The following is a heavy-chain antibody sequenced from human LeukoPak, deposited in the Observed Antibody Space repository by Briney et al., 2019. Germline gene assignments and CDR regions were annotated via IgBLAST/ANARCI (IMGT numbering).Heavy chain of an antibody. Sequence: GGSLRLSCAASGFTFSSYAMPWVRQAPGEGLEWVAVISYDGSNKYYADSVKGRFTISRDNSKNTLYLQMNSLRAEDTAVYYCATSTLDTAIPFDPWGQGTLVTVSS. D-gene: IGHD5-18*01. J-gene: IGHJ5*02. CDR3: ATSTLDTAIPFDP. CDR1: GFTFSSYA. V-gene: IGHV3-30-3*01. CDR2: ISYDGSNK.